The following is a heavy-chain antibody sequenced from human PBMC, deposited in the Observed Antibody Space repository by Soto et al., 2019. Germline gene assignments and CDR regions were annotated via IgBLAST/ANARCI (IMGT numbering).Heavy chain of an antibody. CDR3: ARSYSSGWYVGNYFDY. V-gene: IGHV3-33*01. D-gene: IGHD6-19*01. CDR1: GFTFSSYG. CDR2: IWYDGSNK. Sequence: GGSLRLSCAASGFTFSSYGMHWVRQAPGKGLEWVAVIWYDGSNKYYADSVKGRFTISRDNSKNTLYLQMNSLRAEDTAVYYCARSYSSGWYVGNYFDYWGQGTLVTVSS. J-gene: IGHJ4*02.